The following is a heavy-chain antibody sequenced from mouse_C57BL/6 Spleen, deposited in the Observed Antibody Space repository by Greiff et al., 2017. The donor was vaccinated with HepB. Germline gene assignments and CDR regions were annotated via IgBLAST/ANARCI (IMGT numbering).Heavy chain of an antibody. V-gene: IGHV1-52*01. J-gene: IGHJ1*03. CDR3: ARWGNVYGSSYAGYFDV. Sequence: QVQLQQPGAELVRPGSSVKLSCKASGYTFTSYWMHWVKQRPIQGLEWIGNIDPSDSETHYNQKFKDKATLTVDKSSSTASMQLSSLTSEDSAVYYCARWGNVYGSSYAGYFDVWGTGTTVTVSS. CDR1: GYTFTSYW. D-gene: IGHD1-1*01. CDR2: IDPSDSET.